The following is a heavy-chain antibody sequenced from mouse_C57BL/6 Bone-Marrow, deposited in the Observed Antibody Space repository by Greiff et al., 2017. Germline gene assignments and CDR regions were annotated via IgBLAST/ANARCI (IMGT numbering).Heavy chain of an antibody. V-gene: IGHV5-17*01. D-gene: IGHD1-1*01. CDR1: GFTFSDYG. CDR3: ARTCSSYYFDY. CDR2: ISSGSSTI. J-gene: IGHJ2*01. Sequence: EVKLVESGGGLVKPGGSLKLSCAASGFTFSDYGMHWVRQAPEKGLEWVAYISSGSSTIYYADTVKGRFTISRDNAKNTLFLQMTSLRSEDTAMYYCARTCSSYYFDYWGQGTTLTVSS.